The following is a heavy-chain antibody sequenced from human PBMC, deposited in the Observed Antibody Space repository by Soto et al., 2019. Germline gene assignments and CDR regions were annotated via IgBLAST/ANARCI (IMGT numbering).Heavy chain of an antibody. CDR2: IKSKTDGGTT. V-gene: IGHV3-15*01. D-gene: IGHD6-6*01. CDR1: GFTFSNAW. CDR3: TTDRGPQTYSSIAARHGSDY. Sequence: GGSLRLSCAASGFTFSNAWMSWVRQAPGKGLEWVGRIKSKTDGGTTDYAAPVKGRFTISRDDSKNTLYLQMNSLKTEDTAVYYCTTDRGPQTYSSIAARHGSDYWGQGTLVTVSS. J-gene: IGHJ4*02.